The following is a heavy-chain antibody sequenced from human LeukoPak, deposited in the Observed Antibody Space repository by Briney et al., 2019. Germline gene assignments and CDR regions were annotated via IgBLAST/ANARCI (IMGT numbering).Heavy chain of an antibody. CDR3: ATPGDGQQLVPAY. J-gene: IGHJ4*02. CDR2: INAGNGNT. CDR1: GYAFTSYA. V-gene: IGHV1-3*01. D-gene: IGHD6-13*01. Sequence: GASVKVSCKASGYAFTSYAMHWVRQAPGQRLEWMGWINAGNGNTKYSQKFQGRVTITRDTSASTAYMELSSLRSEDTAVYYCATPGDGQQLVPAYWGQGTLVTVSS.